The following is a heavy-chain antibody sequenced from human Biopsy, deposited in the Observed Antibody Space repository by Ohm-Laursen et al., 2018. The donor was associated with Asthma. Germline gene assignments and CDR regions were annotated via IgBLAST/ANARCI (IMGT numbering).Heavy chain of an antibody. J-gene: IGHJ4*02. CDR1: RFTYE. D-gene: IGHD6-19*01. V-gene: IGHV3-30*04. CDR3: AKEGVAGTHIED. Sequence: SSLRLSCTASRFTYEMHWVRQAPGKGLEWVAVISYDGSSIYYADSVKGRFTISRDNSKNTLSPQMNSLTAEDTAVYYCAKEGVAGTHIEDWGQGTLVTVSS. CDR2: ISYDGSSI.